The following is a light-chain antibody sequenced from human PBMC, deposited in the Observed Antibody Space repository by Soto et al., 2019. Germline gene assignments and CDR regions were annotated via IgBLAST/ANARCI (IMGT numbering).Light chain of an antibody. V-gene: IGKV1-33*01. CDR1: QDINNY. CDR3: QKYDNLPS. Sequence: DIQMTQSPSSLSASVGDRVTITCQASQDINNYLNWYQQKAGKAPKLLIYDASNLETGVPSRFSGSGSGTDFTFTISSLQPEDIATYYCQKYDNLPSFGPGTKVDIK. J-gene: IGKJ3*01. CDR2: DAS.